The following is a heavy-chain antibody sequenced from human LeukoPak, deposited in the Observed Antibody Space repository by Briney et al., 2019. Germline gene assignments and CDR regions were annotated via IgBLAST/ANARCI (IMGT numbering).Heavy chain of an antibody. Sequence: GGSLRLSCAASGFTFDDYAMHWVRQAPGKGLEWVSGISWNSGSIGYADSVKGRFTISRDNAKNSLYLQMNSLRAEDTALCYCAKEGSSTSCFDYWGQGTLVTVSS. J-gene: IGHJ4*02. CDR2: ISWNSGSI. V-gene: IGHV3-9*01. CDR1: GFTFDDYA. CDR3: AKEGSSTSCFDY. D-gene: IGHD2-2*01.